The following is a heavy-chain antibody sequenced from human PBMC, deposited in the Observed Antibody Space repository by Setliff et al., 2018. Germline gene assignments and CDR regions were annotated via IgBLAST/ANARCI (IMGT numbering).Heavy chain of an antibody. J-gene: IGHJ4*02. CDR1: GYTFTSYD. CDR2: MNPNSGNT. V-gene: IGHV1-8*01. Sequence: ASVQVSCKASGYTFTSYDINWVRQATGQGLEWMGWMNPNSGNTGYAQKFQGRVTMTRNTSTSTAYMELRSLRSDDTAVYYCARVTIAVAGYFDFWGQGTLVTVSS. D-gene: IGHD6-19*01. CDR3: ARVTIAVAGYFDF.